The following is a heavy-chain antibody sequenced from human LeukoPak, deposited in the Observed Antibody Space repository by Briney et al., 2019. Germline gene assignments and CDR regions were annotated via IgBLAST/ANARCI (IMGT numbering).Heavy chain of an antibody. Sequence: GSLRLSCAASGFTFSDYYMSWIRQAPGKGLEWVSYTSSSGSTIYYADSVKGRFTISRDNAKNSLYLQMNSLRAEDTAVYYCARVDYYDSPLFDYWGQGTLVTVSS. CDR3: ARVDYYDSPLFDY. D-gene: IGHD3-22*01. CDR2: TSSSGSTI. J-gene: IGHJ4*02. V-gene: IGHV3-11*01. CDR1: GFTFSDYY.